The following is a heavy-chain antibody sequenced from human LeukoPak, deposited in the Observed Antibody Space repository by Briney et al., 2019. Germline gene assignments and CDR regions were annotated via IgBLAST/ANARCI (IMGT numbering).Heavy chain of an antibody. V-gene: IGHV3-23*01. Sequence: GGSLRLSCAASGFTFSSYAMSWVRQAPGKGLEWVSAISGSGGSTYYADSVKGRFTISRDNSKNTLYLQMNSLRAEDTAVYYCAKDAFPASSLSGSYGNDYWGQGTPVTVSS. CDR3: AKDAFPASSLSGSYGNDY. D-gene: IGHD1-26*01. J-gene: IGHJ4*02. CDR2: ISGSGGST. CDR1: GFTFSSYA.